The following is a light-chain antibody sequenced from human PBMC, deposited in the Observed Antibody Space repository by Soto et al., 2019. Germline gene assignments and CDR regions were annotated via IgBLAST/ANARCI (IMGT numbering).Light chain of an antibody. CDR1: SSDVGGYNY. CDR2: DVS. Sequence: QSVLTQPASVSGSPGQSITISCTGTSSDVGGYNYVSWYQQHPGKAPKFMIYDVSNRPSGVSTRFSGSKSGNTASLTISGLQAEDEADYYCNSYTTSNTHQIGFGTGTKVTVL. CDR3: NSYTTSNTHQIG. J-gene: IGLJ1*01. V-gene: IGLV2-14*01.